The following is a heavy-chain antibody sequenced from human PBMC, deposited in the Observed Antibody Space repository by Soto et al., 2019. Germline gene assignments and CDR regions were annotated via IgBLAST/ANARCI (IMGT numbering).Heavy chain of an antibody. Sequence: EVQLLESGGGLVQPGGSLRLSCVASGFTLSSYAMSWVRQAPGKGLEWVSGISSSGGSTYYADSVKGRFTISRDKPKNTLYLQMNSLRAEDTAVYYCAKDQGYEIRYYYYGMDVWGQGTTVTVSS. CDR2: ISSSGGST. V-gene: IGHV3-23*01. CDR3: AKDQGYEIRYYYYGMDV. J-gene: IGHJ6*02. CDR1: GFTLSSYA. D-gene: IGHD6-13*01.